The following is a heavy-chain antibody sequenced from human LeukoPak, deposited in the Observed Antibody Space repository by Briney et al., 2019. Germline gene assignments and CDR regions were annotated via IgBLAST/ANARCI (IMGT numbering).Heavy chain of an antibody. Sequence: GGSLRLSCAASGFTFSSYGMSWVRQAPGKGLEWVSAISATGGTTYYADSVKGRFTISRDNSKNTLYLQMNSLRAEDTAVYYCARRSGIAVAGAFDYWGQGTLVTVSS. J-gene: IGHJ4*02. CDR1: GFTFSSYG. V-gene: IGHV3-23*01. CDR3: ARRSGIAVAGAFDY. D-gene: IGHD6-19*01. CDR2: ISATGGTT.